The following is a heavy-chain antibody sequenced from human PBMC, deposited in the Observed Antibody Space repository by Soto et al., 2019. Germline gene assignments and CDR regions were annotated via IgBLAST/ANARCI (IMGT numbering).Heavy chain of an antibody. J-gene: IGHJ2*01. Sequence: ASVKVSCKASGGTFSSHAVSWVRQAPGQGLEWMGWISAYNGNTNYAQKLQGRVTMTTDTSTSTAYMELRSLRSDDTAVYYCASSGVGQKTSYSSSWSPHLGYFALWGGGTLVPASS. CDR1: GGTFSSHA. CDR2: ISAYNGNT. CDR3: ASSGVGQKTSYSSSWSPHLGYFAL. D-gene: IGHD6-13*01. V-gene: IGHV1-18*01.